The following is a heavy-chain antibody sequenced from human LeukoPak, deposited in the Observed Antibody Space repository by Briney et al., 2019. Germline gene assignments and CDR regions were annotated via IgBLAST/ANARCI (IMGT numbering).Heavy chain of an antibody. CDR3: ARSLRPRVAGTNNWFDP. J-gene: IGHJ5*02. D-gene: IGHD6-19*01. CDR2: INPNSGGT. Sequence: ASVKVSCKASGYTFTGYYMHWVRQAPGQGLEWMGWINPNSGGTNYAQKFQGRVTMTRDTSISTAYMELSRLRSDDTAVYYCARSLRPRVAGTNNWFDPWGQGTLVTVSS. CDR1: GYTFTGYY. V-gene: IGHV1-2*02.